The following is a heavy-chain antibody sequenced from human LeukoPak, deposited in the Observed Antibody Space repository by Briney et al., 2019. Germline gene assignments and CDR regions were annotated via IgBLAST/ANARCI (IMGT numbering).Heavy chain of an antibody. CDR3: ARSNCNNCYLGVWYYFDH. CDR2: IYPGGST. J-gene: IGHJ4*02. V-gene: IGHV3-66*01. D-gene: IGHD1/OR15-1a*01. CDR1: GLAVSSNY. Sequence: GGSLRHSCAASGLAVSSNYMSWVRQAPGKGLEWVSVIYPGGSTYYADSVRGRFTFSRDNSKYTLYLQMNSLRAEDTAVYYCARSNCNNCYLGVWYYFDHWGQGALVSVSS.